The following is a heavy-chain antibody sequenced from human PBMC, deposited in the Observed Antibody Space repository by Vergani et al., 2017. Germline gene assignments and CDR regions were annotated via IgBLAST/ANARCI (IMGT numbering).Heavy chain of an antibody. CDR3: ASKRGACRAAYCHSYDF. CDR2: VHTDGTA. Sequence: VQLQESGPGLLKPSETLSLTCSVSGASISSYFWSWIRQPAGKGLEWLGRVHTDGTASYNPSLRTRVRLSADLSQSQFSLKMTSLTAADTAVYYCASKRGACRAAYCHSYDFWGPGTLVGVSS. D-gene: IGHD2-15*01. J-gene: IGHJ4*02. V-gene: IGHV4-4*07. CDR1: GASISSYF.